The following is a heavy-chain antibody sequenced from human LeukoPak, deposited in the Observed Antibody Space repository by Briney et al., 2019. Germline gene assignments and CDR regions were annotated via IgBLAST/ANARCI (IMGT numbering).Heavy chain of an antibody. Sequence: PGGPLNFPGEPPGFTFTTYPMTWFRQAQGKGLNWSPPISGSGGSTYYADSVKGRFTISRDNSKNTLYLQMNSLRAEDTAVYYCAKDPSGSSSWYNWFDPWGQGTLVTVSS. J-gene: IGHJ5*02. D-gene: IGHD6-13*01. V-gene: IGHV3-23*01. CDR1: GFTFTTYP. CDR3: AKDPSGSSSWYNWFDP. CDR2: ISGSGGST.